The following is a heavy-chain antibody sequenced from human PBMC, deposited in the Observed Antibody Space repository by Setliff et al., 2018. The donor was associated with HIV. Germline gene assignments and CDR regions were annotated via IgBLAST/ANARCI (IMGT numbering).Heavy chain of an antibody. J-gene: IGHJ6*03. V-gene: IGHV4-39*01. CDR1: GGSISSNSYY. D-gene: IGHD5-12*01. CDR2: IYYSGST. Sequence: PSETLSLTCTVSGGSISSNSYYWGWIRQPPGKGLEWIGSIYYSGSTYYNPSPKSRVTISVDTSKNQFSLKLSSVTAADTAVYYCARQGGYSGYGFYYYYYYMDVWG. CDR3: ARQGGYSGYGFYYYYYYMDV.